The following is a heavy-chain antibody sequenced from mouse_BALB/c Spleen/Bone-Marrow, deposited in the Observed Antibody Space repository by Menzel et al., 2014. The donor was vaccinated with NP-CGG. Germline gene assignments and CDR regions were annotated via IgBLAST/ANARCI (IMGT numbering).Heavy chain of an antibody. CDR1: GYAFXNYL. CDR3: ARDWDWYFDV. J-gene: IGHJ1*01. Sequence: VHLVESGAELVRPGTSVKVSCKASGYAFXNYLIEWVKQRPGQGLEWIGVIHPGSGGTNYNEKFKGKATLTADESSSTAYMQLSSLTSDDSAVYSCARDWDWYFDVWGAGTTVTVSS. V-gene: IGHV1-54*01. CDR2: IHPGSGGT. D-gene: IGHD4-1*01.